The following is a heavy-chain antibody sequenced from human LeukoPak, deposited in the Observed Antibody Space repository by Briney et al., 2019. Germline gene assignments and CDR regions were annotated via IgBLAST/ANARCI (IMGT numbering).Heavy chain of an antibody. D-gene: IGHD1-1*01. CDR2: IYSGGST. V-gene: IGHV3-66*01. Sequence: GGSLRLSCAASGFTVSSNYMSWVRQAPGKGLEWVSVIYSGGSTYYADSVKGRFTISRDNAKNSLYLQMNSLRAEDTAVYYCARVVRAVRPLDYWGQGTLVTVSS. CDR1: GFTVSSNY. CDR3: ARVVRAVRPLDY. J-gene: IGHJ4*02.